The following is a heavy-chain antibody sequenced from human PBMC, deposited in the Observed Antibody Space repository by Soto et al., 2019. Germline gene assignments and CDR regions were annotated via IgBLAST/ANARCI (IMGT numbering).Heavy chain of an antibody. J-gene: IGHJ4*02. V-gene: IGHV4-59*01. D-gene: IGHD5-18*01. CDR3: ARSRYTYGHFDY. Sequence: SETLSLTCTVSGGSISSYYWTWIRQPPGKGLEWIGYIYHSGNTKYNPSLKNRVTISMDTSKNQFSLKLNSVTAADTAVYYCARSRYTYGHFDYWGQGALVTVSS. CDR2: IYHSGNT. CDR1: GGSISSYY.